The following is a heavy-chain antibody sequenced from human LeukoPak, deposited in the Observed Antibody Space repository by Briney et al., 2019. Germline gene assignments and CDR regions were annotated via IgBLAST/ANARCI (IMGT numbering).Heavy chain of an antibody. J-gene: IGHJ4*02. Sequence: ASVKVSCKASGYRFSDYYMRWVRQAPGQGLEWLGWINPKSGAADYAQEFRGRVTMTRDTSINTDYLEMKTVTSDDTAVYYCARGAEAETSPLDFWGQGTLVIVS. CDR2: INPKSGAA. V-gene: IGHV1-2*02. D-gene: IGHD6-13*01. CDR3: ARGAEAETSPLDF. CDR1: GYRFSDYY.